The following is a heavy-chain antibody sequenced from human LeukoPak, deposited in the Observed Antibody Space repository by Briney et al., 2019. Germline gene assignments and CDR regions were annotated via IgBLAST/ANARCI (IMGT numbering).Heavy chain of an antibody. D-gene: IGHD6-19*01. V-gene: IGHV3-49*04. Sequence: GGSLRLSCTASGFTFGDYAMSWVRQAPGKGLEWVGFIRSKAYGGTTEYAASVKGRFTISRDDSKSIAYLQMNSLKTEDTAVYYCTRVPGSGWYYKYYYYMDVWGKGTTVTISS. CDR1: GFTFGDYA. CDR2: IRSKAYGGTT. J-gene: IGHJ6*03. CDR3: TRVPGSGWYYKYYYYMDV.